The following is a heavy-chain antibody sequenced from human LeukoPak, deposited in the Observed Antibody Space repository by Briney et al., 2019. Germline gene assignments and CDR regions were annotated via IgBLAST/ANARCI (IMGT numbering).Heavy chain of an antibody. CDR3: ARDPGYCSNGHCYSYDY. CDR2: IYSGGGT. D-gene: IGHD2-8*01. CDR1: GFTVSSNH. Sequence: GGSLRLSCAASGFTVSSNHMSWVRQAPGKGLEWVSVIYSGGGTYSAASVKGRFTISRDDSKNTLYLQMNNLRAGDTAMYYCARDPGYCSNGHCYSYDYWGQGTLVTVSS. J-gene: IGHJ4*02. V-gene: IGHV3-66*01.